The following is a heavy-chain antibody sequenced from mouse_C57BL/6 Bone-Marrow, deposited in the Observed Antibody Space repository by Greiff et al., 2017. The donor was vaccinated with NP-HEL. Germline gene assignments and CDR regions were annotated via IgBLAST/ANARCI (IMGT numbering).Heavy chain of an antibody. CDR1: GFTFSDFY. D-gene: IGHD1-1*01. J-gene: IGHJ1*03. V-gene: IGHV7-1*01. CDR3: ARDAITTVKKDWYFDV. Sequence: EVKLVESGGGLVQSGRSLRLSCATSGFTFSDFYMEWVRQAPGKGLEWIAASRNKANDYTTEYSASVKGRFIVSRDTSQSILYLQMNALRAEDTAIYYGARDAITTVKKDWYFDVWGTGTTVTVSS. CDR2: SRNKANDYTT.